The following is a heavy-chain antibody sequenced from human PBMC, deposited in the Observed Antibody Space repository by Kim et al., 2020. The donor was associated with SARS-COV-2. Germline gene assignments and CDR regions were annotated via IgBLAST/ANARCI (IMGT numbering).Heavy chain of an antibody. Sequence: GGSLRLSCAASGFTFSSYGMHWVRQAPGKGLEWVADISCSGSTIYYADSVKGRFTISRDNSKNSLYLQMNSLRAEDTAVYYCARGTYYDFWSGDKRCPSGSIDVWGQGTQVTVSS. D-gene: IGHD3-3*01. V-gene: IGHV3-48*03. CDR2: ISCSGSTI. J-gene: IGHJ6*02. CDR3: ARGTYYDFWSGDKRCPSGSIDV. CDR1: GFTFSSYG.